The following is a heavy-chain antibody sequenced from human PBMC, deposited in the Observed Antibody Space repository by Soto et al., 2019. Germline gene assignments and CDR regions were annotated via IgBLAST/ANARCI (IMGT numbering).Heavy chain of an antibody. CDR2: NYWDDDK. CDR1: GFSLSTNGVG. CDR3: ARHVIAWGDAFDI. V-gene: IGHV2-5*02. D-gene: IGHD7-27*01. J-gene: IGHJ3*02. Sequence: QITLKESGPTLVKPTQTLTLTCTFSGFSLSTNGVGVSWICQPPGKALEWLALNYWDDDKRYSPSLWTRLTISKDTSESQVVLTLTYLDPVDTATDCCARHVIAWGDAFDIRGEGKMGTVSS.